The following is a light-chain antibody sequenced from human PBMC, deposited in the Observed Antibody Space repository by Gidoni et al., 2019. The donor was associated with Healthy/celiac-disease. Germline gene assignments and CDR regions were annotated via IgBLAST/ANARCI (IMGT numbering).Light chain of an antibody. CDR2: WAS. CDR1: QSVLYSSNNKNY. Sequence: DIFMTQSPDSLAVSLGERATINGKSSQSVLYSSNNKNYLAWYQQKPGQPPKLPIYWASTRESGVPDRFSGSGSGTDFTLTISSLQAEDVAVYYCQQYYSTPHTFXQXTKLEIK. V-gene: IGKV4-1*01. J-gene: IGKJ2*01. CDR3: QQYYSTPHT.